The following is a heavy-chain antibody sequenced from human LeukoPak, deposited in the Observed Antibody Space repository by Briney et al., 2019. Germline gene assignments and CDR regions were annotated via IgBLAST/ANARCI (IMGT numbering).Heavy chain of an antibody. CDR2: INERGGST. D-gene: IGHD2/OR15-2a*01. J-gene: IGHJ4*02. V-gene: IGHV3-23*01. Sequence: GGSLRLSCAASGFTFSSYAMSWVRQAPGKGLEWVATINERGGSTYHADSVKGRFTISRDNSKNTLYLQMSSLRAGDTALYFCARGAFYDYWGQGTLVTVSS. CDR1: GFTFSSYA. CDR3: ARGAFYDY.